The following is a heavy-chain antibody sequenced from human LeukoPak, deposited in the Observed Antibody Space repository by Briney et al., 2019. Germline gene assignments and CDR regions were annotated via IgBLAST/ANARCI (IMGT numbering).Heavy chain of an antibody. J-gene: IGHJ3*02. CDR2: MSYDGSKK. CDR3: ANDGDYFDPLPDAFDI. V-gene: IGHV3-30*18. Sequence: PGGSLRLSCAASGFTFSSYGMHWVRQAPGKGLEWVAVMSYDGSKKYYADSVKGRFTISRDNSKNTLYLQMNSLRAEDTAVYYCANDGDYFDPLPDAFDIWGQGTMVTVSS. CDR1: GFTFSSYG. D-gene: IGHD3-22*01.